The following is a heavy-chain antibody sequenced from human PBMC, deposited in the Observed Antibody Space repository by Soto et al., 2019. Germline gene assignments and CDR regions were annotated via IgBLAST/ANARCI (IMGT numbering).Heavy chain of an antibody. CDR2: ISAYNGNT. V-gene: IGHV1-18*01. CDR1: GYTFTSYA. D-gene: IGHD6-19*01. CDR3: ARGSKQWLSSPLDP. Sequence: APVKGSCKASGYTFTSYAISWVRQAPGQGLEWMGWISAYNGNTNYAQKLQGRVTMTTDTSTSTAYMELRSLRSDDAAVYYCARGSKQWLSSPLDPWGQGTLVTVSS. J-gene: IGHJ5*02.